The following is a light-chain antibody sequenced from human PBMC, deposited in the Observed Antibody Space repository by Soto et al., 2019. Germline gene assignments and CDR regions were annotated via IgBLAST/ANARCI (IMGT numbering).Light chain of an antibody. J-gene: IGKJ1*01. Sequence: IVLTQSPATLSLSPGERAALSCRASQSVSTSLAWYQHKPGQAPRLIIYDASKRAPGIPARFSGSGSGTDFPITISSPEPEDFAVYYCQVRDVWPTFGQGTKVEIK. V-gene: IGKV3-11*01. CDR2: DAS. CDR3: QVRDVWPT. CDR1: QSVSTS.